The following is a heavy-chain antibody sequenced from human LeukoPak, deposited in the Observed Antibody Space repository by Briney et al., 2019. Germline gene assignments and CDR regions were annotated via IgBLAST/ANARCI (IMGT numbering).Heavy chain of an antibody. Sequence: SETLSLTCTVSGGSISSYYWSWIRQPPGKGLEWIGYIYYSRSTNYNPSLKSRVTISVDTSKNQFSLKLSSVTAADTAVYYCARLYYYGSGSFPFDYWGQGTLVTVSS. CDR1: GGSISSYY. J-gene: IGHJ4*02. CDR2: IYYSRST. CDR3: ARLYYYGSGSFPFDY. V-gene: IGHV4-59*08. D-gene: IGHD3-10*01.